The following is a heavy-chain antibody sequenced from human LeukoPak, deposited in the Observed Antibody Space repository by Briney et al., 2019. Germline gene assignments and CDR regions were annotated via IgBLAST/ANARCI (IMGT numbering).Heavy chain of an antibody. D-gene: IGHD3-22*01. J-gene: IGHJ4*02. CDR1: GGTFSSYA. CDR3: ARSSPYYYDSSGYYQDY. CDR2: IIPIFGTA. V-gene: IGHV1-69*05. Sequence: SVKVSCKASGGTFSSYAISWVRQAPGQGLEWMGRIIPIFGTANYAQKFQGRVTITTDESTSTAYMELSSLRSEDTAVYYCARSSPYYYDSSGYYQDYWGQGTLVTVSS.